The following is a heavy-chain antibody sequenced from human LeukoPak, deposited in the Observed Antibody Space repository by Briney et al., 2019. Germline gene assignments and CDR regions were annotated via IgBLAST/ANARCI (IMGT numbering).Heavy chain of an antibody. J-gene: IGHJ5*02. CDR1: GYRFTSYW. CDR3: ALQYRGFDP. CDR2: IYPGDCDT. D-gene: IGHD3-10*01. V-gene: IGHV5-51*01. Sequence: GGPLEISLKGSGYRFTSYWIGWGRPMPGKGGGWMGIIYPGDCDTRYSPSFQGQATISADKSISTAYLQWSSLKASDTAMYYCALQYRGFDPWGQGTLVTVSS.